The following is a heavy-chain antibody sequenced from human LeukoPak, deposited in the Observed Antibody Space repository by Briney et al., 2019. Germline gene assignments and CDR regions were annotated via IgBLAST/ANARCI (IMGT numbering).Heavy chain of an antibody. J-gene: IGHJ4*02. D-gene: IGHD3-10*01. Sequence: GASVKVSCKASGGTFSSYAISWVRQAPGQGLEWMGRIIPTFGTANYAQKFQGRVTITTDESTSTAYMELSSLRSEDTAVYYCARVVYGSGSYGFDYWGQGTLVTVSS. CDR1: GGTFSSYA. V-gene: IGHV1-69*05. CDR3: ARVVYGSGSYGFDY. CDR2: IIPTFGTA.